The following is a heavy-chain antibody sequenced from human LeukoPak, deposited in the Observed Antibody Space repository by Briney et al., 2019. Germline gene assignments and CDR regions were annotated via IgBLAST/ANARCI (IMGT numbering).Heavy chain of an antibody. CDR2: IDYGGRP. Sequence: SETLSLTSTVSGVSTSSSSYCWGWIRQPPGKGLEWIGSIDYGGRPDYNPSVKSRVTISVHSPKNQVSLKLSSVTAADTAIYYCARSGYCSGGTCFWDYWGQGTLLTVSS. CDR1: GVSTSSSSYC. CDR3: ARSGYCSGGTCFWDY. D-gene: IGHD2-15*01. V-gene: IGHV4-39*01. J-gene: IGHJ4*02.